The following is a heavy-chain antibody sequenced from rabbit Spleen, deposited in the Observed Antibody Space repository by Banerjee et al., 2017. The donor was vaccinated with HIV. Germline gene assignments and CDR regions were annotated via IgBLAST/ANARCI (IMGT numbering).Heavy chain of an antibody. CDR2: IYTGSSGST. V-gene: IGHV1S45*01. D-gene: IGHD1-1*01. Sequence: QEQLTETGGGLVQPGGSLALTCKASGFSFSSSYYMCWVRQAPGKGLEWIACIYTGSSGSTWYASWAKGRFTISKTSSTTVTLQLNSLTAADTATYFCARDLRYGASSGTYDLWGPGTLVTVS. J-gene: IGHJ4*01. CDR1: GFSFSSSYY. CDR3: ARDLRYGASSGTYDL.